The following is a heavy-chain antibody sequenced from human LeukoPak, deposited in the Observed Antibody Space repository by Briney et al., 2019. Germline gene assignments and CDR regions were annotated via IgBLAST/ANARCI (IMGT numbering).Heavy chain of an antibody. CDR3: AKNRYVHYGMDV. CDR1: GFTFSSYA. J-gene: IGHJ6*02. D-gene: IGHD1-1*01. Sequence: PGGSLRLSCAVSGFTFSSYAMTWVRLATGEGVECVAAIIGHGASTYYADSVTGPFTISRDNSKNTLYLQMNSLRAEDTAVYYCAKNRYVHYGMDVWGQGTTVTVSS. V-gene: IGHV3-23*01. CDR2: IIGHGAST.